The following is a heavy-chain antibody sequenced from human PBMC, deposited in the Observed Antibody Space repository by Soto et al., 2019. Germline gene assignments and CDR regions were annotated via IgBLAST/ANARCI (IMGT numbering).Heavy chain of an antibody. V-gene: IGHV1-3*01. Sequence: GASVKVSCKASGYTFTSYAMHWVRQAPGQRLEWMGWINAGNGNTKYSQKFQGRVTITRDTSASTAYMELSSLRSEDTAVYYCAAGEGPFYYDSSGYYFNRFDPWGQGTLVTVSS. D-gene: IGHD3-22*01. CDR1: GYTFTSYA. CDR3: AAGEGPFYYDSSGYYFNRFDP. CDR2: INAGNGNT. J-gene: IGHJ5*02.